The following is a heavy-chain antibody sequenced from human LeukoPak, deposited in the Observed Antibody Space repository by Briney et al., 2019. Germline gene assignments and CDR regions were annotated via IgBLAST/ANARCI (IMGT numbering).Heavy chain of an antibody. CDR2: ISGSGGST. D-gene: IGHD6-13*01. CDR3: AKDREESSSWYYFDY. V-gene: IGHV3-23*01. CDR1: GVTFSDAW. J-gene: IGHJ4*02. Sequence: GGSLRLSCAAAGVTFSDAWMSWVRQAPGKGLEWVSAISGSGGSTYYADSVKGRFTISRDNSKNTLYLQMNSLRAEDTAVYYCAKDREESSSWYYFDYWGQGTLVTVSS.